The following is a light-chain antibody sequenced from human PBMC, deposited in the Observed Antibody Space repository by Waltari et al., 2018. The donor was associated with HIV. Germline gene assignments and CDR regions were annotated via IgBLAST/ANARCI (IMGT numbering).Light chain of an antibody. Sequence: DPVSITCQASHYIDNYLSWYQQKPGKAPKLLIYDASNLETGVSSRFSGSGYGTEFSFTISSLQPEDIATYYCQQYENLPYSFGQGTNLEI. CDR2: DAS. V-gene: IGKV1-33*01. CDR3: QQYENLPYS. J-gene: IGKJ2*03. CDR1: HYIDNY.